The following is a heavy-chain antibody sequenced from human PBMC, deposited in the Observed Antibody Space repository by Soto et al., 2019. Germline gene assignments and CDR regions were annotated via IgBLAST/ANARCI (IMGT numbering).Heavy chain of an antibody. D-gene: IGHD1-1*01. Sequence: GGSLRLSCAASGFTFDDYGMSWVRQAPGKGLEWVSGINWNGGSTGYADLVKGRFTISRDKAKNSQYLQMKRLRAEDTALYHCAREKPGRWGGGTTTPSYYMDVWGKGTTVTVSS. CDR3: AREKPGRWGGGTTTPSYYMDV. CDR1: GFTFDDYG. V-gene: IGHV3-20*01. CDR2: INWNGGST. J-gene: IGHJ6*03.